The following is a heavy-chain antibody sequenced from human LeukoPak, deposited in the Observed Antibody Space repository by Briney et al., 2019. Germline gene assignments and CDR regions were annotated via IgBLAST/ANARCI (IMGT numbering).Heavy chain of an antibody. D-gene: IGHD4-17*01. CDR1: GFTLSSYA. Sequence: GGSLRLSCAASGFTLSSYAMHWVRQAPGKGLEWVAVISYDGSNKYYADSVKGRFTISRDNSKNTLYLQMNSLRAEDTAVYYCARLAVTSDVDYWGQGTLVTVSS. CDR2: ISYDGSNK. J-gene: IGHJ4*02. V-gene: IGHV3-30*04. CDR3: ARLAVTSDVDY.